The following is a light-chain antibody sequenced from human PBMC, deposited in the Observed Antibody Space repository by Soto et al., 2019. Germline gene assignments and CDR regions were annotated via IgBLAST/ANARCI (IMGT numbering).Light chain of an antibody. Sequence: QSVLTQAASVSGSPGQSITISCTGTSSDVGSYNLVSWYQQHPGKAPKLMIYEVSKRPSGLSNRFFGSESGNTASLTISGLQAEDEADYYCCSYAGSRTPLIFGTGTKLTVL. V-gene: IGLV2-23*02. CDR1: SSDVGSYNL. J-gene: IGLJ1*01. CDR3: CSYAGSRTPLI. CDR2: EVS.